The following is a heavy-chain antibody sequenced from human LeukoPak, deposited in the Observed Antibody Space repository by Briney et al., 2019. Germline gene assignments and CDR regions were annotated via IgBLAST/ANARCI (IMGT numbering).Heavy chain of an antibody. CDR3: ARLSTSDRPYYYYGMDV. D-gene: IGHD2-2*01. J-gene: IGHJ6*02. CDR2: IYTSGST. CDR1: GGSISSGSYY. Sequence: SETLSLTCTVSGGSISSGSYYWSWIRQPAGKGLEWIGRIYTSGSTNYNPSLKSRVTISVDTSKNQFSLKLSSVTAADTAVYYCARLSTSDRPYYYYGMDVWGQGTTVTGSS. V-gene: IGHV4-61*02.